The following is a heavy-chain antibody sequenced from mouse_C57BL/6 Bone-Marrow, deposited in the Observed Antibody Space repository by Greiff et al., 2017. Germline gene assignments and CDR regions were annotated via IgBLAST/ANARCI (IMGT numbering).Heavy chain of an antibody. J-gene: IGHJ1*03. V-gene: IGHV5-17*01. CDR2: ISSGSSTI. CDR1: GFTFSDYG. Sequence: EVMLVESGGGLVKPGGSLKLSCAASGFTFSDYGMHWVRQAPEKGLEWVAYISSGSSTIYYADTVKGRFTISRDNAKTTLFLQMNSLRSEDTAMYYCASNYGGYFDVWGTGTTVTVSS. CDR3: ASNYGGYFDV. D-gene: IGHD2-4*01.